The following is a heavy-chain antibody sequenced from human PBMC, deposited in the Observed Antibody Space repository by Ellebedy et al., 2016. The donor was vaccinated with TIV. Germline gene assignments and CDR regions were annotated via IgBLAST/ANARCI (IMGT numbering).Heavy chain of an antibody. CDR1: GYTFTSYY. J-gene: IGHJ6*02. CDR2: INPSGGST. Sequence: ASVKVSXXASGYTFTSYYMHWERQAPGQGLEWMGIINPSGGSTSYAQKFQGRVTMTRDTSTSTVYMELSSLRSEDTAVYYCARDVTIFGVANYYYYGMDVWGQGTTVTVSS. D-gene: IGHD3-3*01. CDR3: ARDVTIFGVANYYYYGMDV. V-gene: IGHV1-46*01.